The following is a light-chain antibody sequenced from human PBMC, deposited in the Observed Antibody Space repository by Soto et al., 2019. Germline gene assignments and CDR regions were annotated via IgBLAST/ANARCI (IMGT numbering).Light chain of an antibody. J-gene: IGLJ3*02. Sequence: QSVLTQPPSASGTPGQRVTISCSGSSSNIGSNTVNWYQQLPGTATKLLIYSNNQRPSGVPDRFSGSKSGTSASLAISGLQSEAEADYYCAAWDDSLNGWVFGGGTKLTVL. CDR3: AAWDDSLNGWV. V-gene: IGLV1-44*01. CDR1: SSNIGSNT. CDR2: SNN.